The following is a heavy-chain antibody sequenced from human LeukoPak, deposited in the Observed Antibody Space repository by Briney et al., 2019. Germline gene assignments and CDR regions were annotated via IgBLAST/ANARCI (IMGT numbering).Heavy chain of an antibody. V-gene: IGHV4-38-2*01. CDR1: GYSTSSGYY. CDR2: IYRSGSN. Sequence: PSETLSLTCAVSGYSTSSGYYRGWIRQPPGKGLEWIGSIYRSGSNYYNPSLKSRITISVDTSKNQFSLKLSSVTAADTAFYYCARGGEWELQYFDYWGQGTLVTVSS. J-gene: IGHJ4*02. D-gene: IGHD1-26*01. CDR3: ARGGEWELQYFDY.